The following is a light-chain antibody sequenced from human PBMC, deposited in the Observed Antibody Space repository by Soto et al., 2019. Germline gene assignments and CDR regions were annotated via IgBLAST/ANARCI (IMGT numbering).Light chain of an antibody. J-gene: IGKJ5*01. V-gene: IGKV1-9*01. CDR1: QGINTF. CDR2: AAS. CDR3: QLLNSYPIT. Sequence: IKLYLSLSSLSASVGDRVTITCRASQGINTFLAWYQQKAGKAPKLLIYAASTLQSGVPSRFSGSGSGTDFTLTISSLQSEDFTPYYCQLLNSYPITFGQGTLLEVK.